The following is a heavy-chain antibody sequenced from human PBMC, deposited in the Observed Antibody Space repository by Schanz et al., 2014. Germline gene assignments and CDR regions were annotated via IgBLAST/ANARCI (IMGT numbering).Heavy chain of an antibody. V-gene: IGHV3-48*01. J-gene: IGHJ4*02. D-gene: IGHD1-1*01. CDR1: GFTFSSYS. CDR2: IGNGGVTI. Sequence: EVQLVESGGGLVQPGGSLRLSCAASGFTFSSYSMNWVRQAPGKGLEWVSYIGNGGVTIYYADSVKGRFTISRDNAKNSLYLEMNSLRAEDTALYYCARDRRNADLDYWGQGTLGTVSS. CDR3: ARDRRNADLDY.